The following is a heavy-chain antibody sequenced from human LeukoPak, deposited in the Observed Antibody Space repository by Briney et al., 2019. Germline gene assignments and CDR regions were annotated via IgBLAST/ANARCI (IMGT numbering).Heavy chain of an antibody. Sequence: GASVKVSCKASGGTFSSYAISWVRQAPGQGLEWMGRIIPILGIANYAQKFQGRVTITADKSTSTAYMELSSLRSEDTAVYYSASAYYDSSGYYRPDFDYWGQGTLVTVSS. D-gene: IGHD3-22*01. CDR3: ASAYYDSSGYYRPDFDY. CDR2: IIPILGIA. V-gene: IGHV1-69*04. J-gene: IGHJ4*02. CDR1: GGTFSSYA.